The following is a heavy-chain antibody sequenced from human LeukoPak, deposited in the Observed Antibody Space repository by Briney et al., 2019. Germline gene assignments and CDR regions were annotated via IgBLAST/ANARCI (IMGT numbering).Heavy chain of an antibody. Sequence: GSLRLSCAASGFTFNNAWMSWVRQAPGKGLEWIGYIYTSGSTNYNPSLKSRVTISVDTSKNQFSLKLSSVTAADTAVYYCATYYYYLNYFDYWGQGTLVTVSS. CDR2: IYTSGST. J-gene: IGHJ4*02. D-gene: IGHD3-22*01. CDR3: ATYYYYLNYFDY. CDR1: GFTFNNAW. V-gene: IGHV4-4*09.